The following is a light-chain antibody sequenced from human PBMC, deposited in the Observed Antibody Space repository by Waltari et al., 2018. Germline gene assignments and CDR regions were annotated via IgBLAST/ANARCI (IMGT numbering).Light chain of an antibody. J-gene: IGLJ2*01. CDR2: DDH. CDR3: QAWDSSRDHVV. V-gene: IGLV3-21*02. CDR1: NIRSKS. Sequence: SYVLTQPPSVSVAPGQTAKITCGGTNIRSKSIHWYQQRPGQAPGMVLYDDHPRPSEIPGRVPGSNAGNTATLTVSRVEAGDEADYYGQAWDSSRDHVVFGGGTKLTVL.